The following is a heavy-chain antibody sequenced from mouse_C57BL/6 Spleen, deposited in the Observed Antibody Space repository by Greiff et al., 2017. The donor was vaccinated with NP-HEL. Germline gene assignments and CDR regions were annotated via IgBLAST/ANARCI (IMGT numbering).Heavy chain of an antibody. CDR2: IDPSDSYT. V-gene: IGHV1-69*01. J-gene: IGHJ2*01. CDR1: GYTFTSYW. CDR3: ARRYYYGSSYNFDY. D-gene: IGHD1-1*01. Sequence: QVQLQQPGAELVMPGASVKLSCKASGYTFTSYWMHWVKQRPGQGLEWIGEIDPSDSYTNYNQKFKGKSTLTVDKSSSPAYMQLSSLTSEDSAVYYCARRYYYGSSYNFDYWGQGTTLTVSS.